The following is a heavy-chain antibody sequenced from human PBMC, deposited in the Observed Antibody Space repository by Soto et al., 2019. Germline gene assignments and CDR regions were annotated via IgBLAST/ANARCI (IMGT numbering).Heavy chain of an antibody. CDR3: AIARVADAALDH. CDR2: MSYDGSAK. V-gene: IGHV3-30*02. D-gene: IGHD6-6*01. CDR1: GFIFSSNG. J-gene: IGHJ1*01. Sequence: XGSLRLSCAGAGFIFSSNGMHWVRQAPGKGLEWVAFMSYDGSAKFYADSVKGRFTISRDNSKSTLSLHMSNLRAEDTAMYYCAIARVADAALDHWGQGTLVTVSS.